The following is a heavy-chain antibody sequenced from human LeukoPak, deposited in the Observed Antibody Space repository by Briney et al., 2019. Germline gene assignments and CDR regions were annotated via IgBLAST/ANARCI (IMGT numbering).Heavy chain of an antibody. CDR1: SGSITNYY. CDR2: IYSRGNT. Sequence: SETLSLTCTVSSGSITNYYWNWFRQPPGKTLEWIGWIYSRGNTNYNPSLKSRVTISVDTSKNQFSLKLSSVTAADTAVYYCARVGSYGQYYFDYWGQGTLVTVSS. V-gene: IGHV4-59*01. J-gene: IGHJ4*02. D-gene: IGHD5-18*01. CDR3: ARVGSYGQYYFDY.